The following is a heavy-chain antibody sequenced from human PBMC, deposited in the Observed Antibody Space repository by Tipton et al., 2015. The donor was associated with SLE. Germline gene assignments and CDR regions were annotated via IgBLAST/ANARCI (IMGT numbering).Heavy chain of an antibody. D-gene: IGHD5-18*01. Sequence: TLSLTCTVSGGSISSSPYYWGWVRQPPGKGLEWIGEIYHSGSTNYNPSLKSRVTISVDKSKNQFSLKLSSVTAAGTAVYYCVRAGDTDAFDIWGQGTMVTVSS. CDR3: VRAGDTDAFDI. J-gene: IGHJ3*02. CDR1: GGSISSSPYY. V-gene: IGHV4-39*07. CDR2: IYHSGST.